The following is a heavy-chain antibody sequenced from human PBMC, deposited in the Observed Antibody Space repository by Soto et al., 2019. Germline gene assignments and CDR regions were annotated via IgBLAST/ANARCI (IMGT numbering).Heavy chain of an antibody. V-gene: IGHV3-23*01. CDR1: GFTVGSYA. Sequence: PGGSLRLSCAASGFTVGSYAMTWVRQAPGKGLEWVSGSSGSGDETYYADSVKGRFTVSRDNSKNTLYLQMNSLRAEDTALYYCATRVAATVVIPRLLYWGHGTLVTVSS. CDR2: SSGSGDET. CDR3: ATRVAATVVIPRLLY. J-gene: IGHJ4*01. D-gene: IGHD6-25*01.